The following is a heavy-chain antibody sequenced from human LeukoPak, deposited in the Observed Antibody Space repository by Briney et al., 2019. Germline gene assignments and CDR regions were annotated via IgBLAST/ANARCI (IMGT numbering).Heavy chain of an antibody. CDR1: GYTFTGYY. V-gene: IGHV1-2*02. J-gene: IGHJ4*02. CDR3: ARGATATVPYYFDY. D-gene: IGHD5-18*01. Sequence: GASVKVSCKSSGYTFTGYYMHWVRQAPGQGLEWMGWINPNSGGTNYAQKFQGRVTMTRDTSISTAYMELSRLRSDDTAVYYCARGATATVPYYFDYWGQGTLVTVSS. CDR2: INPNSGGT.